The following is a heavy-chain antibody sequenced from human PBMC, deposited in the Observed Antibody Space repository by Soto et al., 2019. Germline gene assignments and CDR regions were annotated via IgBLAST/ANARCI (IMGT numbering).Heavy chain of an antibody. CDR2: ISSSSSYI. CDR1: GFTFSSYS. J-gene: IGHJ4*02. Sequence: LRLSCAASGFTFSSYSMNWVRQAPGKGLEWVSSISSSSSYIYYADSVKGRFTISGDNAKNSLYLQMNSLRAEDTAVYYCARDMGLYYDILTGYRPVYFDYWGQGALVTVSS. D-gene: IGHD3-9*01. CDR3: ARDMGLYYDILTGYRPVYFDY. V-gene: IGHV3-21*01.